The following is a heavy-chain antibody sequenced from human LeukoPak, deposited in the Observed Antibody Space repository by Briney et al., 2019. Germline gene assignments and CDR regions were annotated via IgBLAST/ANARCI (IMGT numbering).Heavy chain of an antibody. CDR2: ISWNSGSI. J-gene: IGHJ6*03. CDR3: ARRVTIFGVDYYYYMDV. CDR1: GFTFDDYA. V-gene: IGHV3-9*01. Sequence: GGSLRLSCAASGFTFDDYAMHWVRQAPGKGLEWVSGISWNSGSIGYADSVKGRFTISRDNAKNSLYLQMNSLRAEDTALYYCARRVTIFGVDYYYYMDVWGKGTTVTVSS. D-gene: IGHD3-3*01.